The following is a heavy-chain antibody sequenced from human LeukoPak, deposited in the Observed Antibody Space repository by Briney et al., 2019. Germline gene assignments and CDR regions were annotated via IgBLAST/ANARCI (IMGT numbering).Heavy chain of an antibody. Sequence: SETLSLTCAVYGGSFSGYYWSWIRQPPGKGLEWIGEINHSGSTNYNPSLKSRVTISVDTSKNQFSLKLSSVTAADTAVYYCARGSRELYYFDYWGQGTLVTVYS. D-gene: IGHD1-7*01. J-gene: IGHJ4*02. CDR2: INHSGST. CDR3: ARGSRELYYFDY. CDR1: GGSFSGYY. V-gene: IGHV4-34*01.